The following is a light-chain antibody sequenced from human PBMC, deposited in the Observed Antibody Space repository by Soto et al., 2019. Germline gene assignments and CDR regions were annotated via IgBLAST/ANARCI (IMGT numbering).Light chain of an antibody. CDR1: QSVHNY. J-gene: IGKJ1*01. CDR2: GAS. CDR3: QQYNNWPPGT. Sequence: EIVLTQSPATLSLSPGERAALSCRASQSVHNYLAWYQQKPGQAPRLLIYGASTRATGIPARFSGSGSGTEFTLTISSLQSEDFAVYYCQQYNNWPPGTFGQGTKVDIK. V-gene: IGKV3-15*01.